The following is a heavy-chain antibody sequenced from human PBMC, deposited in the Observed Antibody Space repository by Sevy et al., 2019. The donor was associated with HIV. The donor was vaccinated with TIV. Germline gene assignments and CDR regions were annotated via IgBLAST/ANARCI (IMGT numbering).Heavy chain of an antibody. CDR1: GDTFTNDY. V-gene: IGHV1-46*01. J-gene: IGHJ4*02. Sequence: GESLKISCKPSGDTFTNDYMHWVRQAPGQGLEWMGIIDPSAGNASYAGKFQGRVTMAWDTSTTTLYMDLSSLRSEDTAVYYCVRADPAQHFDSWGQGTLVTVSS. CDR3: VRADPAQHFDS. CDR2: IDPSAGNA.